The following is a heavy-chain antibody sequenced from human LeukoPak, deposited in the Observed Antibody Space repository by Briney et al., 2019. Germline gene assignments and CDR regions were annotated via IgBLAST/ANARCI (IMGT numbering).Heavy chain of an antibody. V-gene: IGHV3-23*01. CDR3: ANSSGRGGRNAFDI. CDR2: ISGSGGST. D-gene: IGHD1-26*01. CDR1: GFTFSSYA. J-gene: IGHJ3*02. Sequence: GGSLRLSCAASGFTFSSYAMSWVRQAPGKGLEWVSAISGSGGSTYYADSVKGRFTISRDNSKNTLCLQMNSLRAEDTAVYYCANSSGRGGRNAFDIWGQGTMVTVSS.